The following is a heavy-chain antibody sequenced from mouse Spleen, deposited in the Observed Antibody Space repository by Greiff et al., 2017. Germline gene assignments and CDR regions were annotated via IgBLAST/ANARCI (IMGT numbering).Heavy chain of an antibody. CDR1: GYAFTNYL. CDR2: INPGSGGT. Sequence: QVQLQQSGAELVRPGTSVKVSCKASGYAFTNYLIEWVKQRPGQGLEWIGVINPGSGGTNYNEKFKGKATLTADKSSSTAYMQLSSLTSEDSAVYFCARSRIPYYYDGSLDYWGQGTTLTVSS. CDR3: ARSRIPYYYDGSLDY. J-gene: IGHJ2*01. D-gene: IGHD1-1*01. V-gene: IGHV1-54*01.